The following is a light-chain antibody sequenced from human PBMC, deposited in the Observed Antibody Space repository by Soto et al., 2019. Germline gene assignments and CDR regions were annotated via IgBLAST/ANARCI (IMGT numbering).Light chain of an antibody. V-gene: IGKV3-15*01. CDR1: QSVSSN. J-gene: IGKJ5*01. CDR3: QQHNNWPPIT. CDR2: GAS. Sequence: EIVMTQSPATLSVSPGERATLSCRASQSVSSNLAWYQQKPGQAPRLLIYGASTRATGIPARFSGSGSGTKFTLTISSVQSEDFAVYYRQQHNNWPPITFGQGTRLEIK.